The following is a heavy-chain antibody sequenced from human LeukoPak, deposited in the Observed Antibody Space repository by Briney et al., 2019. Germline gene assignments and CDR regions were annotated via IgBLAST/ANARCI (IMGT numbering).Heavy chain of an antibody. J-gene: IGHJ4*02. Sequence: PSETLSLTCTVSGGSISSYYWSWIRQPAGKGLEWIGRIYTSGSTNYNPSLKSRVTMSVDTSKNQFSLKLSSVTAADTAVYYCARHLRTAAAGTFDYWGQGTLVTVSS. V-gene: IGHV4-4*07. CDR1: GGSISSYY. CDR2: IYTSGST. D-gene: IGHD6-13*01. CDR3: ARHLRTAAAGTFDY.